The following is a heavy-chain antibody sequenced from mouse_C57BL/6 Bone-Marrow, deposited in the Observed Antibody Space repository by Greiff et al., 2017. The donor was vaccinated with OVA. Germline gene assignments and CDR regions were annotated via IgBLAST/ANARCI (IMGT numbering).Heavy chain of an antibody. CDR2: IYPGSGNT. CDR3: ARWRLRRRRDYFDY. J-gene: IGHJ2*01. V-gene: IGHV1-55*01. CDR1: GYTFTSYW. Sequence: VQLQQPGAELVKPGASVKMSCKASGYTFTSYWITWVKQRPGQGLEWIGWIYPGSGNTKYNEKFKGKATLTVDTSSSTAYMQLSSLTSEDSAVYFCARWRLRRRRDYFDYWGQGTTLTVSS. D-gene: IGHD2-4*01.